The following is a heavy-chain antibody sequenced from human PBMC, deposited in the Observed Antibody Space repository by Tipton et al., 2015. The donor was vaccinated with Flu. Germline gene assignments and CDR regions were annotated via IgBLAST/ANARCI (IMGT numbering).Heavy chain of an antibody. CDR2: VSESGVTA. CDR3: AKVHPFGVVITTPFDY. V-gene: IGHV3-23*01. CDR1: GFTFSNYA. D-gene: IGHD3-3*01. Sequence: SLRLSCAASGFTFSNYAINWVRQAPGKGLEWVSGVSESGVTAYYADSVRGRFTISRDNPKNTLYLQMNSLRAEDSAIYYCAKVHPFGVVITTPFDYWGQGTLVTVSS. J-gene: IGHJ4*02.